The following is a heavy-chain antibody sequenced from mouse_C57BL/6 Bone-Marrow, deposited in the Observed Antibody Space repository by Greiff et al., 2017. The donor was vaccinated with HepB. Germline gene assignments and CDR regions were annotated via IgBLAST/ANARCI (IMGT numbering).Heavy chain of an antibody. Sequence: QVQLKQPGAELVMPGASVKLSCKASGYTFTSYWMHWVKQRPGQGLEWIGEIDPSDSYTNYNQKFKGKSTLTVDKSSSTAYMQLSSLTSEDPAVYDCAREGIYDGYVGYWGQGTLVTVSA. CDR2: IDPSDSYT. J-gene: IGHJ3*01. V-gene: IGHV1-69*01. CDR3: AREGIYDGYVGY. CDR1: GYTFTSYW. D-gene: IGHD2-3*01.